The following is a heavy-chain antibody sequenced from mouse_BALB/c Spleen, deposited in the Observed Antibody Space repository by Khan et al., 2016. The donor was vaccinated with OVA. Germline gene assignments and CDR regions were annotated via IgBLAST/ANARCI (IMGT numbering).Heavy chain of an antibody. CDR3: ARELRLGGFAY. Sequence: VQLKQSGPDLVAPSQSLSITCTVSGFSLTGFGISWVRQPPGKGLEWLGMIWGDGSTDYNSALKSRLSISKDNSKSQVFLKMNSLQTDDTARYYCARELRLGGFAYWGQGTLVTVSA. CDR2: IWGDGST. V-gene: IGHV2-6-7*01. J-gene: IGHJ3*01. D-gene: IGHD1-2*01. CDR1: GFSLTGFG.